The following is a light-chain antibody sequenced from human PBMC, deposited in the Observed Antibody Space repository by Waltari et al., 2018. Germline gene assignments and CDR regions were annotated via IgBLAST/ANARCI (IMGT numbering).Light chain of an antibody. J-gene: IGKJ5*01. CDR3: QQYGSSPIT. V-gene: IGKV3D-20*01. CDR2: DAS. Sequence: EIVLTQSPATLSLSPGERATLSCGASQSVRSPFLAWYHQKPGLAPRLLIFDASSRASGIPDRFSGSGSGTDFTLTISILEPEDFAVYYCQQYGSSPITFGQGTRLEIK. CDR1: QSVRSPF.